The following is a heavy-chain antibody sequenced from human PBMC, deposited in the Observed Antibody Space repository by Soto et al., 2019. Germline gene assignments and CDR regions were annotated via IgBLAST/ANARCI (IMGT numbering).Heavy chain of an antibody. CDR1: GDSVPSDSAA. CDR3: VRSRVFIAVTSVTNYYYYYGMDV. CDR2: AYYRSKWYI. D-gene: IGHD6-19*01. V-gene: IGHV6-1*01. Sequence: SQTLSLTCAISGDSVPSDSAAWNWIRQSPSRGLEWLGRAYYRSKWYIEYAPSVNSRITINPDTSKNQLSLQLISVNPEDTAVYYCVRSRVFIAVTSVTNYYYYYGMDVWGQGTTVTVSS. J-gene: IGHJ6*02.